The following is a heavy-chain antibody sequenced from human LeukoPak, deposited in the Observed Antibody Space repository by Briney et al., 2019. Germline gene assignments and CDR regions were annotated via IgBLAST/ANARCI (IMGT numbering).Heavy chain of an antibody. CDR2: IYPGDSAT. J-gene: IGHJ4*02. D-gene: IGHD6-13*01. CDR3: ARRYSDSWYVFNY. Sequence: GESLRISCEGSGYSFTSYWIGWVRQMPGKGLEWMGIIYPGDSATRNSPSFQGQVTISADKSISTAYLQWSSLKASDTAVYYCARRYSDSWYVFNYWGQGTLVIVSS. V-gene: IGHV5-51*01. CDR1: GYSFTSYW.